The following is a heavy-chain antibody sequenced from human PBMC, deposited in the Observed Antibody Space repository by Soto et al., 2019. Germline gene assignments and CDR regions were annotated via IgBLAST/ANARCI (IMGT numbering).Heavy chain of an antibody. D-gene: IGHD6-19*01. J-gene: IGHJ6*02. V-gene: IGHV4-4*08. Sequence: SETLSLTCTVSGGSISNSYWSWIRQSPEKGLEWIGYIYSSGSTNYNPSLKSRVTISVDTSKNQFSLKLSSVTAADTAVYYCARDNVVGWQNYYYYYGMDVWGQGTTVTSP. CDR2: IYSSGST. CDR1: GGSISNSY. CDR3: ARDNVVGWQNYYYYYGMDV.